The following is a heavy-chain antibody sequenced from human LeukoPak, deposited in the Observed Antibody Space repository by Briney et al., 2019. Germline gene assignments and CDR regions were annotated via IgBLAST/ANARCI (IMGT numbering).Heavy chain of an antibody. V-gene: IGHV4-39*01. D-gene: IGHD3-9*01. CDR2: IYYSGST. Sequence: SETLCDTCTVSGGSISSSSYYWGWIRQPPGKGLEWIGSIYYSGSTYYNPSLKSRVTISVDTSKNQFSLKLSSVTAADTAVYYCARHDYDILTGYYDEGGYFDYWGQGTLPTVSS. CDR3: ARHDYDILTGYYDEGGYFDY. CDR1: GGSISSSSYY. J-gene: IGHJ4*02.